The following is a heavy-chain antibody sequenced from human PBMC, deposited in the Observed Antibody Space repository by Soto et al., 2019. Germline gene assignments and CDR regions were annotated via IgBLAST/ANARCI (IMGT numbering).Heavy chain of an antibody. D-gene: IGHD2-2*01. V-gene: IGHV4-39*01. CDR3: ARHYCSSTSCQKTPFDY. CDR2: IYYSGST. CDR1: GGSISSSSYY. Sequence: SETLSLTCTVSGGSISSSSYYWGWIRQPPGKGLEWIGSIYYSGSTYYNPSLKSRVTISVDTSKNQFSLKLSSVTAADTAVYYCARHYCSSTSCQKTPFDYWGQGTLVTVSS. J-gene: IGHJ4*02.